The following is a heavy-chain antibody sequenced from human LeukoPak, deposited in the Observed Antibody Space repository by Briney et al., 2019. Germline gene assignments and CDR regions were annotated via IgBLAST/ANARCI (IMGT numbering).Heavy chain of an antibody. CDR2: ISYNGNKK. J-gene: IGHJ3*02. CDR1: GFTFTSYG. D-gene: IGHD1-14*01. Sequence: TGRSLRLSCAASGFTFTSYGIHWVRQAPGKGLEWVAVISYNGNKKYYADSVKGRFTISRDNSKNTLYLQMNILRAEYTAVYYCAKELLTSPTAEDAFDIWGQGTMVTVSS. V-gene: IGHV3-30*18. CDR3: AKELLTSPTAEDAFDI.